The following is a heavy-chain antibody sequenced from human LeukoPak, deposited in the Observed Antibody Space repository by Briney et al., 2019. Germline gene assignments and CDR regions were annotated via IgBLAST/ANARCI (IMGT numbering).Heavy chain of an antibody. CDR1: GFPVSSNY. CDR2: IYSGGST. Sequence: GGSLRLSCAASGFPVSSNYLSCLRQAPGKGLEWVSVIYSGGSTYYADSVKGRFTISRDNSKNTLYLQMNSLRAEDTAVYYCARDRRYCSGSTCYSGVDYWGQGTLVTVSS. V-gene: IGHV3-53*01. J-gene: IGHJ4*02. CDR3: ARDRRYCSGSTCYSGVDY. D-gene: IGHD2-15*01.